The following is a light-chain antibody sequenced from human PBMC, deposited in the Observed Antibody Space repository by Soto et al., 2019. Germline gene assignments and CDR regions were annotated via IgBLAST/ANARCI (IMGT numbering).Light chain of an antibody. J-gene: IGLJ2*01. Sequence: QPVLTQSPSASASVRASVKLTCTMSSGQSSYAIAWHQQQPEKGPRYLMKLSSDGSHSKGDGIPDRFSGSSSGAERYLTISSLQSEDEADYYCQTWDTGARVVFGGGTKLTVL. CDR3: QTWDTGARVV. V-gene: IGLV4-69*01. CDR2: LSSDGSH. CDR1: SGQSSYA.